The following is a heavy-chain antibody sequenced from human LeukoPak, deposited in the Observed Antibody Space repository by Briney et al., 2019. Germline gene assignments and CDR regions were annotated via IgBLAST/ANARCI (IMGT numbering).Heavy chain of an antibody. CDR2: ISPNSGGT. D-gene: IGHD2-15*01. CDR1: GYTFTGYY. V-gene: IGHV1-2*02. CDR3: AREGGVVAAKFNWFDP. J-gene: IGHJ5*02. Sequence: ASVRVSCKASGYTFTGYYMHWVRQAPGQGLEWMGWISPNSGGTNYAQKFQGRVTMTRDTSISTAYMELSRLRSDDTAVYYCAREGGVVAAKFNWFDPWGQGTLVTVSS.